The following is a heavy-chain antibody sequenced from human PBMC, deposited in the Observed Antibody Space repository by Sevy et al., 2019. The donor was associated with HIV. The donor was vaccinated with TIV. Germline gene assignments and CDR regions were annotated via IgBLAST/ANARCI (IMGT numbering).Heavy chain of an antibody. V-gene: IGHV3-66*01. CDR3: ARDRDGSYPDY. Sequence: GGSLRLSCAPSGFTVSGNYMSWVRQAPGKGLEWVSVIYSGTSTFYADSVKGRFTISRDNSKNTLYLQMSSLRAEDTAVYYCARDRDGSYPDYWGQGTLVTVSS. D-gene: IGHD1-26*01. CDR1: GFTVSGNY. J-gene: IGHJ4*02. CDR2: IYSGTST.